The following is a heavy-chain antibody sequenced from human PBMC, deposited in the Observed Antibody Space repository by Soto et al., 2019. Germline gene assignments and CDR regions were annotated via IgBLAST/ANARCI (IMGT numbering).Heavy chain of an antibody. V-gene: IGHV3-48*03. D-gene: IGHD3-10*01. CDR2: ISRGATTT. Sequence: EVQLLESGGGVVQPGGSLRLSCAVSGLTFSSFEMDWVRQAAGKGPEWISYISRGATTTYYADSVRGRFTISRDDAENSVFLQMDSLRVEDTAIYFCATRSTEYYFYWGQGTLVTVSS. J-gene: IGHJ4*02. CDR1: GLTFSSFE. CDR3: ATRSTEYYFY.